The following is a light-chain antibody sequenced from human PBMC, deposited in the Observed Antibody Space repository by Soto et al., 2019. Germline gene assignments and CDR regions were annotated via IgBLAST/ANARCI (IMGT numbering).Light chain of an antibody. CDR3: QQYDHLPRT. CDR1: QEISNY. CDR2: DAS. J-gene: IGKJ1*01. V-gene: IGKV1-33*01. Sequence: DIQMIQSPSSLSASVGDRVTITCQASQEISNYLNWYQQKPGKAPKLLIYDASNLERGVPSRFSGRGSGTDFTFTISSLQPEDFATYYCQQYDHLPRTFARGPKLEIK.